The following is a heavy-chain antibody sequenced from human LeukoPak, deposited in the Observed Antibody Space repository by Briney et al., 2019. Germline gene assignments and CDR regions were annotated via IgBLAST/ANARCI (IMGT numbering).Heavy chain of an antibody. CDR1: GFTFSSYS. CDR2: ISSSSSYI. CDR3: ARSPGIAVAEGY. J-gene: IGHJ4*02. Sequence: PGGSLRLSCAASGFTFSSYSMNWVRQAPGKGLEWVSSISSSSSYIYYADSVKGRFTISRDNAKNSLYLQMNSLRAEDTAVYYCARSPGIAVAEGYWGQGTLVTVSS. D-gene: IGHD6-19*01. V-gene: IGHV3-21*01.